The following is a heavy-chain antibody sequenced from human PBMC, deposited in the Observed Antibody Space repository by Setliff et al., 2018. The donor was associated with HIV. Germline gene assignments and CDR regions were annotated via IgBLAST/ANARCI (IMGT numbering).Heavy chain of an antibody. CDR1: GGSISSGSYY. J-gene: IGHJ4*02. CDR2: IYTSGST. V-gene: IGHV4-61*09. Sequence: SETLSLTCSVSGGSISSGSYYWNWIRQPAGKGLEWIGNIYTSGSTNYNPSLKSRVTISVDTSKNQFSLKLSSVTAADTAVYYCARLDCSSSSGFVDYWGQGTLVTVSS. CDR3: ARLDCSSSSGFVDY. D-gene: IGHD2-2*01.